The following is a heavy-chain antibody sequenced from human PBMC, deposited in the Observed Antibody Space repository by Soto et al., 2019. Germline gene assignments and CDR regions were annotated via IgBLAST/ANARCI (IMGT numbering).Heavy chain of an antibody. V-gene: IGHV1-18*01. J-gene: IGHJ4*02. CDR2: ISAYNGNT. D-gene: IGHD6-13*01. CDR3: ARVPRLSSVAPLVF. Sequence: GASVKVSCKASGYTFTSYGISWVRQAPGQGLEWMGWISAYNGNTNYAQKLQGRVTMTTDTSTSTAYMELRSLRSDDTAVYYCARVPRLSSVAPLVFWGQGTLVTVSS. CDR1: GYTFTSYG.